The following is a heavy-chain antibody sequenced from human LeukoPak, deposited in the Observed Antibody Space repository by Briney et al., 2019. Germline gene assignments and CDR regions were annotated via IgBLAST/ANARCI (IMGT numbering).Heavy chain of an antibody. Sequence: GESLKISCKGSGYGFTSYWIGWVRQMPGKGLEWMGIFYPGDSDTRYSPSFQGQVTISADKSISTAYLQWSSLKASDTAIYCWRSTYYDFWSGKYSSDYWGQGTLVTVSS. D-gene: IGHD3-3*01. V-gene: IGHV5-51*01. J-gene: IGHJ4*02. CDR3: RSTYYDFWSGKYSSDY. CDR1: GYGFTSYW. CDR2: FYPGDSDT.